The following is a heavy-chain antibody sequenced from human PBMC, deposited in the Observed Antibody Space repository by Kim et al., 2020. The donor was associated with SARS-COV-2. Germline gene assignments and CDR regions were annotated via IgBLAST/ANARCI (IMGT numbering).Heavy chain of an antibody. Sequence: ETLSLTCTVSGGSISSYYWSWIRQPPGKGLEWIGYIYYSGSTNYNPSLKSRVTISVDTSKNQFSLKLSSVTAADTAVYYCARSLQLVPYFDYWGQGTLVTVSS. CDR1: GGSISSYY. CDR2: IYYSGST. J-gene: IGHJ4*02. CDR3: ARSLQLVPYFDY. V-gene: IGHV4-59*13. D-gene: IGHD6-13*01.